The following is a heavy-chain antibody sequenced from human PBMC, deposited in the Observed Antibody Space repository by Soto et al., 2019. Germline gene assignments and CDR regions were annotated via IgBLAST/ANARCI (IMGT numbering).Heavy chain of an antibody. J-gene: IGHJ3*02. CDR1: GYTFTADG. D-gene: IGHD3-22*01. Sequence: ASLRVSCKASGYTFTADGISWVGQAPGQGLGWMGWINPNNGSTNYAQKFQGWVTMTRDTSISTAYMELSRLRSDDTAVYYCARALRFRYYYDSSGYYPDAFDIWGQGTMVTVSS. CDR2: INPNNGST. CDR3: ARALRFRYYYDSSGYYPDAFDI. V-gene: IGHV1-2*04.